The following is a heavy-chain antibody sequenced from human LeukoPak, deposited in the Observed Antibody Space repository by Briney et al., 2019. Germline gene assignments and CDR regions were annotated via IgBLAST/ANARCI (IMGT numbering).Heavy chain of an antibody. D-gene: IGHD6-19*01. CDR2: LYYSGST. J-gene: IGHJ4*02. CDR1: GGSLSSSSFY. V-gene: IGHV4-39*07. CDR3: ARGTSSGWYGEPFDY. Sequence: SETLSLTCTVSGGSLSSSSFYWGWIRQPPGKGLEWIGSLYYSGSTYYNPSLKSRVTISVDTSKNQFSLKLSSVTAADTAVYYCARGTSSGWYGEPFDYWGQGTLVIVSS.